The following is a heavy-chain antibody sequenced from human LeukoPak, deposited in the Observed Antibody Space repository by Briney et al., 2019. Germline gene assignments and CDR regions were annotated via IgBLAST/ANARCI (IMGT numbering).Heavy chain of an antibody. CDR3: TTDPIGYYDFWSGYLDYFDY. CDR2: IKSKTDGGTT. D-gene: IGHD3-3*01. V-gene: IGHV3-15*01. J-gene: IGHJ4*02. Sequence: GGSLRLSCAASGFTFSNAWMSWVRQAPGKGLEWVGRIKSKTDGGTTDYAAPVKGRFTISRDDSKNTLYLQMNSLKTEDTAVYYCTTDPIGYYDFWSGYLDYFDYWGQGTLVTVSS. CDR1: GFTFSNAW.